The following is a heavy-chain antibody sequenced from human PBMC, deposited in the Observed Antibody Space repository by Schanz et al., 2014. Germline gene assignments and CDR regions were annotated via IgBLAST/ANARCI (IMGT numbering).Heavy chain of an antibody. V-gene: IGHV3-11*06. CDR3: ARDSRPNYDFLTAYYSIDY. Sequence: QVQLVESGGGVVQPGRSLRLSCAASGFTLRDYYMSWIRQAPGKGLEWVSSISSSGSYIHYADSVKGRFTISRDNAKNTLYLQMNSLRAEDTAVYYCARDSRPNYDFLTAYYSIDYWGQGTLVTVSS. J-gene: IGHJ4*02. CDR2: ISSSGSYI. D-gene: IGHD3-9*01. CDR1: GFTLRDYY.